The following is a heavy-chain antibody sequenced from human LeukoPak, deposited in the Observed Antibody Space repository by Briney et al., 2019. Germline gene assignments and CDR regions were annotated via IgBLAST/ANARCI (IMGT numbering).Heavy chain of an antibody. V-gene: IGHV3-21*01. J-gene: IGHJ4*02. Sequence: GGSLRLSCAASGFTFSSYSLNWIRQAPGKGLEWVSSISGSSGYIYYADSVKGRFAISRDNAKNSLYLQMNSLRAEDTAVYYCARDRQGYYSHDYWGQGTLVTVSS. CDR1: GFTFSSYS. CDR2: ISGSSGYI. CDR3: ARDRQGYYSHDY. D-gene: IGHD2-15*01.